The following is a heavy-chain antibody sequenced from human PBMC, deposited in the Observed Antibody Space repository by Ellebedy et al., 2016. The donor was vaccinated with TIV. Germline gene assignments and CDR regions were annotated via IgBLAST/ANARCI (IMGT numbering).Heavy chain of an antibody. Sequence: MPSETLSLTCTVSGGSINNYYWSWTRQPPGKGLEWIGYIYTNGNTNYNPSLKSRVSLSVDTSKNQFSLRLSSVTAADTAIYYCARIQIWGDYYFDYWGPGALVTVSS. D-gene: IGHD2-21*02. CDR3: ARIQIWGDYYFDY. CDR2: IYTNGNT. V-gene: IGHV4-4*08. CDR1: GGSINNYY. J-gene: IGHJ4*01.